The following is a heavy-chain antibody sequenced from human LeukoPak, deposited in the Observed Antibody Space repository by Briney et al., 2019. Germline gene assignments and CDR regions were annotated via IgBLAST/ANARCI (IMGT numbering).Heavy chain of an antibody. CDR1: GGTFSSYA. J-gene: IGHJ5*02. D-gene: IGHD2-21*02. V-gene: IGHV1-69*04. Sequence: ASVKVSCKASGGTFSSYAISWVRQAPGQGLEWMGRIIPILGIANYAQKFQGRVTITADKSMSTAYMELSSLRSEDTAVYYCARDRRERYCGGDCYSGIDPWGQGTLVTVSS. CDR3: ARDRRERYCGGDCYSGIDP. CDR2: IIPILGIA.